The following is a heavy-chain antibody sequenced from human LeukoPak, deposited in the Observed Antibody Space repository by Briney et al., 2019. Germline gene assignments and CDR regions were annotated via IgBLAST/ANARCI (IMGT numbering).Heavy chain of an antibody. Sequence: GGSLRLSCAAPGFTFSNDWMCWVRQAPGKGLEWVANIRQDESKKHYADSVKGRFTISRDNAKNSLYLHIRRLRAQDTAIYYCTRDHAYRADYWGQGTLVTVSS. J-gene: IGHJ4*02. CDR1: GFTFSNDW. V-gene: IGHV3-7*01. CDR3: TRDHAYRADY. D-gene: IGHD2-2*01. CDR2: IRQDESKK.